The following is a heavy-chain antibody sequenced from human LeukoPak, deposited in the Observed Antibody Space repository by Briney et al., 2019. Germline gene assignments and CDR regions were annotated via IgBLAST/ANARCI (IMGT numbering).Heavy chain of an antibody. CDR1: GGSISSSSYY. V-gene: IGHV4-39*07. J-gene: IGHJ4*02. Sequence: SETLSLTCTVSGGSISSSSYYWSWIRQLPGKGLEWIGEINHSGSTNYNPSLKSRVTISVDTSKNQFSLKLSSVTAADTAVYYCARKGNYDILTGYYTSSFDYWGQGTLVTVSS. CDR3: ARKGNYDILTGYYTSSFDY. D-gene: IGHD3-9*01. CDR2: INHSGST.